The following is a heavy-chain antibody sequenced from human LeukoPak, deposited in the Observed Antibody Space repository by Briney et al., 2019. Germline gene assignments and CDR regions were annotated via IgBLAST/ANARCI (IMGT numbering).Heavy chain of an antibody. J-gene: IGHJ4*02. D-gene: IGHD6-19*01. V-gene: IGHV3-30-3*01. CDR3: ARDHGSSGWYETVDY. Sequence: GGSLRLSCAASGFTFSSYAMHWVRQAPGKGLEWVAVISYDGNNKYYADSVKGRFTISRDNSKNTLYLQMNSLRVEDTAVYYCARDHGSSGWYETVDYWGQGTLVTVSS. CDR2: ISYDGNNK. CDR1: GFTFSSYA.